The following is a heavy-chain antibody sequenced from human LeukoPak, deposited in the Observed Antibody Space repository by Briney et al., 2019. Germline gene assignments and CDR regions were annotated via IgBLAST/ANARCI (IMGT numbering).Heavy chain of an antibody. Sequence: GGSLRLSCAASGFTFDDYGMSWLRQAPGKGLEWVSGINWNGGSTGYADSVKGRFTISRDNAKNSLYLQMNSLRADDTALYYCARAPHSYGYYYYYYMDVWGKGTTVTVSS. CDR1: GFTFDDYG. D-gene: IGHD5-18*01. J-gene: IGHJ6*03. V-gene: IGHV3-20*04. CDR3: ARAPHSYGYYYYYYMDV. CDR2: INWNGGST.